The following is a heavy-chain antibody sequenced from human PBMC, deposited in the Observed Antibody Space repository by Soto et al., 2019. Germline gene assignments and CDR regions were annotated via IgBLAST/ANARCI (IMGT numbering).Heavy chain of an antibody. CDR1: GGSISSSSYY. J-gene: IGHJ3*02. V-gene: IGHV4-39*01. CDR2: IYYSGST. D-gene: IGHD3-22*01. CDR3: ARHRGIVVVIDAFDI. Sequence: SETMSLTCPVSGGSISSSSYYWGWIRQPPGKGLEWIGSIYYSGSTYYNPSLKSRVTISVDTSKNQFSLKLSSVTAADTAVYYCARHRGIVVVIDAFDIWGQGTMVTVSS.